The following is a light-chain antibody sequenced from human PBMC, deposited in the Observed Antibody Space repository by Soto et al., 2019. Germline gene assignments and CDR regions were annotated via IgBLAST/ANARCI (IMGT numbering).Light chain of an antibody. CDR2: AAS. CDR3: QQSYSTPFSA. V-gene: IGKV1-39*01. Sequence: DIQMTQSPSSLSASVGDRVTITCRASQSISSYLNWYQQKPGKAPKLLIYAASSLQSGVPSRFSGSGSGTDFTLSISSLQPEDFAIYYCQQSYSTPFSAFGGGTKVEIK. J-gene: IGKJ4*01. CDR1: QSISSY.